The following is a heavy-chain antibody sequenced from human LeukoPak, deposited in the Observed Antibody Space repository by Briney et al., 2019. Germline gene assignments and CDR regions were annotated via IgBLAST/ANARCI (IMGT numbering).Heavy chain of an antibody. Sequence: GGTLRLSCAASGFTFSSYSMNWVRQAPGKGLEWVSYISSSSSTIYYADSVKGRFTISRDNAKNSLYLQMNSLRAEDTAVYYCAREGSSGWYPGYAFDIWGQGTVVTVSS. CDR3: AREGSSGWYPGYAFDI. V-gene: IGHV3-48*01. J-gene: IGHJ3*02. D-gene: IGHD6-19*01. CDR1: GFTFSSYS. CDR2: ISSSSSTI.